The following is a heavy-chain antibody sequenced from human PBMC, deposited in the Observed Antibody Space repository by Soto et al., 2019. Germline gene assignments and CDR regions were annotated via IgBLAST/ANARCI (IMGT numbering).Heavy chain of an antibody. Sequence: QTLSLTCAISGDSVSSNSAAWNWIRQSPSRGLEWLGRTYYRSKWYNDYAVSVKSRITINPDTSKNQFSLQLNSVTPEDTAVYYCAIETYYYDSSGYNYYYYGMDVWGQGTTVTVSS. CDR2: TYYRSKWYN. CDR1: GDSVSSNSAA. J-gene: IGHJ6*02. D-gene: IGHD3-22*01. V-gene: IGHV6-1*01. CDR3: AIETYYYDSSGYNYYYYGMDV.